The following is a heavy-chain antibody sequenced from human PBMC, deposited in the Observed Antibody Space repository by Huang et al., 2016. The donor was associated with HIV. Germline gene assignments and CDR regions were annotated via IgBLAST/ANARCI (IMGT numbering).Heavy chain of an antibody. J-gene: IGHJ3*01. Sequence: EVQLVQSGAAVKKPGESLKISCTGSGYSFSIYWNAWDRQMPGKGLGWMGIIYPVEAKSTYSPSGEGHVSISVDKSINTVYLHWSSLKASDTAIYYRAFDVWGQGTWVTVSS. CDR1: GYSFSIYW. CDR2: IYPVEAKS. V-gene: IGHV5-51*03. CDR3: AFDV.